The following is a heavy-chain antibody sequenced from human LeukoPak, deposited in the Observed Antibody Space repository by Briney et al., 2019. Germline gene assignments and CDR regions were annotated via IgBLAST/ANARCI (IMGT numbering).Heavy chain of an antibody. V-gene: IGHV3-74*01. Sequence: RGSLRLSCAASGFTFSSYWMHWVRQAPGKGLVWVSRIYSDGSSTNYADSVKGRFTISRDNPKNSLYVQMNSLRAEETAVYYCARGGYYDSSGYYYVGYFHHWGQGTLVTVSS. D-gene: IGHD3-22*01. CDR1: GFTFSSYW. CDR3: ARGGYYDSSGYYYVGYFHH. J-gene: IGHJ1*01. CDR2: IYSDGSST.